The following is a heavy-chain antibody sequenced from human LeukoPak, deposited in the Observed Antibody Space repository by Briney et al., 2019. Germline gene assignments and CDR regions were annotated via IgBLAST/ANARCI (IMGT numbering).Heavy chain of an antibody. CDR3: AREGLAVVAAHFDY. V-gene: IGHV3-33*01. D-gene: IGHD2-15*01. J-gene: IGHJ4*02. CDR1: GFTLSSYG. CDR2: IWYDGSNK. Sequence: GGSLRLSCAASGFTLSSYGMHWVRQAPGKGLEWVAVIWYDGSNKYYADSVKGRFTISRDNSKNTLYLQMNSLRAEDTAVYYCAREGLAVVAAHFDYWGQGTLVTVS.